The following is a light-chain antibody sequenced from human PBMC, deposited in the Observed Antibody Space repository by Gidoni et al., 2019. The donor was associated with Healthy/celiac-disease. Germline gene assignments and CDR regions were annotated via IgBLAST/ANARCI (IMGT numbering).Light chain of an antibody. CDR2: DAS. CDR3: QQRSNWYT. Sequence: EIVLTQSPATLSLSPGERATLSGRASQSVSSYLAWYQQKPGQAPRLLIYDASNRATGIPARCSGSGSGTDFPLTISSLAPEDFAVYYCQQRSNWYTFGQGTKLEIK. J-gene: IGKJ2*01. V-gene: IGKV3-11*01. CDR1: QSVSSY.